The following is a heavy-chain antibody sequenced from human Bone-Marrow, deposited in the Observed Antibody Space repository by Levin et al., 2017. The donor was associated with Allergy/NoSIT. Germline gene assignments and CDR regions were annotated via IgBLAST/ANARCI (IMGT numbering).Heavy chain of an antibody. J-gene: IGHJ6*03. D-gene: IGHD2-15*01. V-gene: IGHV1-69*01. CDR3: ARLTGDCSGGACLSRYFYYYMDV. Sequence: KISCKASGGRFSNYAISWVRQAPGQGLEWMGGIIPAFGSTNYAQKFQGRVTIIADESTSTAYMELSSLRSDDTAVFYCARLTGDCSGGACLSRYFYYYMDVWGKGTTVTVSS. CDR1: GGRFSNYA. CDR2: IIPAFGST.